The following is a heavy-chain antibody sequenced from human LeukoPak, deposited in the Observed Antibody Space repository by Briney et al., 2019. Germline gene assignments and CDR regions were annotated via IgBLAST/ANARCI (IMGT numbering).Heavy chain of an antibody. CDR3: ASLYDSSGYHSKYFQH. V-gene: IGHV4-39*01. CDR2: IYYSGST. J-gene: IGHJ1*01. CDR1: GGSISSYY. D-gene: IGHD3-22*01. Sequence: SETLSLTCTVSGGSISSYYWGWIRQPPGRGLEWIGSIYYSGSTYYNPSLKSRVTISVGTSKNQFSLKLSSVTAADTAVYHCASLYDSSGYHSKYFQHWGQGTLVTVSS.